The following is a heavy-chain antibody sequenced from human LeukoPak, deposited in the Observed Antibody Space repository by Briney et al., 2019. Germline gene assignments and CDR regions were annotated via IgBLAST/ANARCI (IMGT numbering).Heavy chain of an antibody. J-gene: IGHJ4*02. Sequence: GGSLRPSCAASGFTFSSYAMSWVRQAPGKGLEWVSAITGSGDSAYYAASVKGRFAISRDDSKNTLYLQMNSLRAEDTAVYYCAKGASTSCYAACDYWGQGTLVTVSS. CDR1: GFTFSSYA. CDR2: ITGSGDSA. CDR3: AKGASTSCYAACDY. D-gene: IGHD2-2*01. V-gene: IGHV3-23*01.